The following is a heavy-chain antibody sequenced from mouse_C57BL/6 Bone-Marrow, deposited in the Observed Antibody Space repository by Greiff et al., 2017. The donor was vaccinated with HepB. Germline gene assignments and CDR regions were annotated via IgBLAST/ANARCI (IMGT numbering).Heavy chain of an antibody. CDR3: ARGRGNYGSTMDY. J-gene: IGHJ4*01. Sequence: QVQLQQSGAELAKPGASVKISCKASGYAFSSYWMNWVKQRPGKGLEWIGQIYPGDGDTNYNGKFKGKATLTADKSSSTAYMQLSSLTSEDSAVYFCARGRGNYGSTMDYWGQGTSVTVSS. CDR2: IYPGDGDT. V-gene: IGHV1-80*01. D-gene: IGHD1-1*01. CDR1: GYAFSSYW.